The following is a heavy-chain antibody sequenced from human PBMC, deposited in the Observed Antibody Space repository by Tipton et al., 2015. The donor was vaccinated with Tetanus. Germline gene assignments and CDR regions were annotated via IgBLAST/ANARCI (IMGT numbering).Heavy chain of an antibody. CDR1: GYTFTSYG. Sequence: QLVQSGAEVKKPVASVQVSCKASGYTFTSYGISWVRQAPGQGLELMGWISAYNGNTNYAQKLQGGVIMTTDTSTSTAYMELRSLRSDDAAVYYCAREGRGPHGEENYYYYGMDVWGQGTTVTVSS. V-gene: IGHV1-18*04. CDR2: ISAYNGNT. D-gene: IGHD7-27*01. J-gene: IGHJ6*02. CDR3: AREGRGPHGEENYYYYGMDV.